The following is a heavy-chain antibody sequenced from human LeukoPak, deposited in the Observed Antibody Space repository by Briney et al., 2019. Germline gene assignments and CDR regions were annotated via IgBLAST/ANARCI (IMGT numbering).Heavy chain of an antibody. V-gene: IGHV1-46*01. CDR2: INPSGGST. J-gene: IGHJ5*02. D-gene: IGHD3-3*01. Sequence: ASVKVSCKASGYTFTSYYMHWVRQAPGQGLEWMGIINPSGGSTSYAQKFQGRVTMTRDTSTSTVYMELSSLRSEDTAVYYCARDSRKILRFLEWLQTRNWFDPWGQGTLVTVSS. CDR1: GYTFTSYY. CDR3: ARDSRKILRFLEWLQTRNWFDP.